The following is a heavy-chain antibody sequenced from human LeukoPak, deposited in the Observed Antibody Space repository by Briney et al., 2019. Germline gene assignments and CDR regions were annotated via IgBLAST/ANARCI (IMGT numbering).Heavy chain of an antibody. V-gene: IGHV4-59*01. J-gene: IGHJ4*02. CDR3: VRDSSSWSLGRYFDY. D-gene: IGHD6-13*01. CDR2: IYYSGST. CDR1: GGSISSYY. Sequence: PSETLSLTCTVSGGSISSYYWSWIRQLPGKGLEWIGYIYYSGSTNYNPSLKSRVTISVDTSKNQFSLKLSSVTAADTAVYYCVRDSSSWSLGRYFDYWGQGTLVTVSS.